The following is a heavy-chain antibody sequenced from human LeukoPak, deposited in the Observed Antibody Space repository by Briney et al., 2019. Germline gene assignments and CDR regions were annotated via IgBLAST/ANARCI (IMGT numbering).Heavy chain of an antibody. D-gene: IGHD3-10*01. V-gene: IGHV1-8*03. CDR3: ARCGSGSWYYFDP. CDR1: GYTFTSYD. Sequence: ASVKVSCKPCGYTFTSYDINWVRQATGQGLEWMGWMNPNSGNTGYAPKFQGRVTITGNTSISTAYLELSSLRSEDTAVYYCARCGSGSWYYFDPWGQGTLVTVSS. CDR2: MNPNSGNT. J-gene: IGHJ4*02.